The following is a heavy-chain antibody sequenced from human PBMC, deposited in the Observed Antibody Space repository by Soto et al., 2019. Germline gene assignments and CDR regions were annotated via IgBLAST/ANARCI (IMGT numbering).Heavy chain of an antibody. CDR2: IFSDNER. CDR1: GFSLSTGRMG. Sequence: ASGPTLVNPTETLTLTCTVSGFSLSTGRMGVSWIRQPPGKALEWLAHIFSDNERSYSTSMQGRLTISKDPSGSQVVLSMTNLDPVDTGTYYCVRMNADSYQFYYAMDVWGQGTKVTVSS. D-gene: IGHD4-17*01. J-gene: IGHJ6*02. V-gene: IGHV2-26*01. CDR3: VRMNADSYQFYYAMDV.